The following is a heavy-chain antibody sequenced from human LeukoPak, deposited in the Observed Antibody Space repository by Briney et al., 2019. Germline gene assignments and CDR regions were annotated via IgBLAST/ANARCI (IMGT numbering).Heavy chain of an antibody. CDR2: IYYSGST. Sequence: SETLSLTCTVSGGSISSSSYYWGWIRQPPGKGLEWIGSIYYSGSTNYNPSLKSRVTISVDTSKNQFSLKLSSVTAADTAVYYCARAAVTALGQWGQGTLVTVSS. D-gene: IGHD4-17*01. V-gene: IGHV4-39*07. CDR1: GGSISSSSYY. J-gene: IGHJ4*02. CDR3: ARAAVTALGQ.